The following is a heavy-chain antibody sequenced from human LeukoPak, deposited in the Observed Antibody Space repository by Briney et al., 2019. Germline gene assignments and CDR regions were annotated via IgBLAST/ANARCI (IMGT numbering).Heavy chain of an antibody. Sequence: GESLKISCKGSGYSFATYYIGWVRQMLEKGLEWMGVIYPGDSDTRYSPSFQGQVTISADKSINTAYLQWSSLKASDTAIYYCARPATVGGIYYFDYWGQGTLVTVSS. CDR1: GYSFATYY. CDR2: IYPGDSDT. J-gene: IGHJ4*02. CDR3: ARPATVGGIYYFDY. V-gene: IGHV5-51*01. D-gene: IGHD3-16*02.